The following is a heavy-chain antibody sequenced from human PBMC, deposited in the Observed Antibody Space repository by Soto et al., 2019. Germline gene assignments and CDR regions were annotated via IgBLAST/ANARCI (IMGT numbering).Heavy chain of an antibody. CDR1: GFTFSSYW. J-gene: IGHJ6*02. CDR3: AREGIMITFGGVTCYYYYGMDG. Sequence: GGSLRLSCAASGFTFSSYWMGWVRQAPGKGLEWVANIKQDGSEKYYVDSVKGRFTISSDNAKNSLYLQMNSLRAEDTAVDYCAREGIMITFGGVTCYYYYGMDGWGQGTTVTVSS. CDR2: IKQDGSEK. D-gene: IGHD3-16*01. V-gene: IGHV3-7*03.